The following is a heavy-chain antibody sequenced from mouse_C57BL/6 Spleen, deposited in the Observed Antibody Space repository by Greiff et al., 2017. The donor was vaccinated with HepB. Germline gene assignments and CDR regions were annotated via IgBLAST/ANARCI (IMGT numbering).Heavy chain of an antibody. J-gene: IGHJ1*03. CDR1: GYTFTDYE. D-gene: IGHD1-1*01. CDR3: KRYYYGRKYFDG. Sequence: VQLQQSGAELVRPGASVTLSCKASGYTFTDYEMHWVKQTPVHGLEWIGAIDPETGGTAYNQKFKGKAILTADKSSSTAYMELRSLTSEDSAGYYWKRYYYGRKYFDGWGTGTTGNGPS. V-gene: IGHV1-15*01. CDR2: IDPETGGT.